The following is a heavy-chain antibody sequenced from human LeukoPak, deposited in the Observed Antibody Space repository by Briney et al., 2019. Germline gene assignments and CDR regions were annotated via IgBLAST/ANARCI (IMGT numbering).Heavy chain of an antibody. J-gene: IGHJ3*02. D-gene: IGHD5-12*01. V-gene: IGHV4-30-4*01. CDR2: IYYSGST. Sequence: ASETLSLTCTVSGGSISSGDYYWSWIRQPPGKGLEWIGYIYYSGSTYYNPSLKSRVTISVDTSKNQFSLKLSSVTAADTAVYYCARDQDVDPPAAFDIWSQGTMVTVSS. CDR1: GGSISSGDYY. CDR3: ARDQDVDPPAAFDI.